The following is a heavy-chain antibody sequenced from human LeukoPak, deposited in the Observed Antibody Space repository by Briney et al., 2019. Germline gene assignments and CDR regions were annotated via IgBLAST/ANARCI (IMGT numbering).Heavy chain of an antibody. V-gene: IGHV4-34*01. CDR2: INHSGST. Sequence: SETLSLTCAVYGGSFSGYYWSWIRQPPEKGLEWIGEINHSGSTNYNPSLKSRVTISVDTSKNQFSLKLSSVTAADTAVYYCARYPYQLGDPFDPWGQGTLVTVSS. CDR1: GGSFSGYY. J-gene: IGHJ5*02. D-gene: IGHD2-2*01. CDR3: ARYPYQLGDPFDP.